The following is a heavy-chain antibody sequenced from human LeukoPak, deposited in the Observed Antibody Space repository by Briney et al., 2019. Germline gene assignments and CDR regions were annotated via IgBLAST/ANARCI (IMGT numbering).Heavy chain of an antibody. CDR3: ARDRGIAVAGTNYYYGMDV. CDR2: IIPIFGTA. Sequence: ASVKVSCKASGGTSSSYAISWVRQAPGQGLEWMGGIIPIFGTANYAQKFQGRVTITADESTSTAYMELSSLRSEDTAVYYCARDRGIAVAGTNYYYGMDVWGQGTTVTVSS. J-gene: IGHJ6*02. V-gene: IGHV1-69*13. CDR1: GGTSSSYA. D-gene: IGHD6-19*01.